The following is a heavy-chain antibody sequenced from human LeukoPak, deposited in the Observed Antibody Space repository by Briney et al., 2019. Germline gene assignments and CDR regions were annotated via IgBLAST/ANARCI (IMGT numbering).Heavy chain of an antibody. Sequence: GESLKISCKGSGYSFTSYWIGWVRQMPGKGLEWLGIINPGDSDTRYSPSFQGQVTISADKSISTAYLQWSSLKASDTAMYYCARPDDYGGKPAAFDIWGQGTMVTVSS. CDR3: ARPDDYGGKPAAFDI. CDR1: GYSFTSYW. CDR2: INPGDSDT. D-gene: IGHD4-23*01. V-gene: IGHV5-51*01. J-gene: IGHJ3*02.